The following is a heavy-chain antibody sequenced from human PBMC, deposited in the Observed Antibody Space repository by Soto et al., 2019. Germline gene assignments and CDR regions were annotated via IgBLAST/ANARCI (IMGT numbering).Heavy chain of an antibody. J-gene: IGHJ6*02. CDR1: GFTFSSYS. V-gene: IGHV3-21*01. D-gene: IGHD1-26*01. CDR2: IGSSSSYI. CDR3: ARDPVGATSYYYYGMDV. Sequence: GGSLRLSCAASGFTFSSYSMNWVRQAPGKGLEWVSSIGSSSSYIYYADSVKGRFTISRDNAKNSLYPQMNSLRAEDTAVYYCARDPVGATSYYYYGMDVWGQGTTVTVSS.